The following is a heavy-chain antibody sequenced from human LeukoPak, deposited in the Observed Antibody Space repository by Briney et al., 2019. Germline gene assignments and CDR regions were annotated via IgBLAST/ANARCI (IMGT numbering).Heavy chain of an antibody. Sequence: PGGSLRLSCAASRFTVSSNYMSWVRQAPGKGLEWVSVIYSGGSTYYADSVKGRFTISRDNSKNTLYLQMNGLRAEDTAVYYCARASVRGVTLDYWGQGTLVTVSS. CDR2: IYSGGST. V-gene: IGHV3-66*01. CDR1: RFTVSSNY. CDR3: ARASVRGVTLDY. J-gene: IGHJ4*02. D-gene: IGHD3-10*02.